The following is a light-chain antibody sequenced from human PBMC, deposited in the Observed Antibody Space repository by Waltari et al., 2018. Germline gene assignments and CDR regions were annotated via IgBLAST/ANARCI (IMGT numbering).Light chain of an antibody. CDR3: CSYAGSYTWV. J-gene: IGLJ1*01. CDR2: DVS. V-gene: IGLV2-11*01. CDR1: SSDAGGYNF. Sequence: SALTQPRSVSVSPGQSVTISCTGTSSDAGGYNFVSWYQQHPGTAPILIIFDVSRRPSGVPDRFSGSKSDNTASLTISGLQAEDEADYYCCSYAGSYTWVFGTGTEVTVL.